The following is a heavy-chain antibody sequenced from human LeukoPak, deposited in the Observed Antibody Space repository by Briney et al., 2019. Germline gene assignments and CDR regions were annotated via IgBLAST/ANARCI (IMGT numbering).Heavy chain of an antibody. CDR3: ARDRSCSGGSCYGTDFDY. V-gene: IGHV3-9*01. CDR1: GFTFDDYA. Sequence: GGSLRLSCAASGFTFDDYAMHWVRQAPGKGLEWVSGISWNSGSIGYADSVKGRFTISRDNAKNSLYLQMNSLRAEDTAVYYCARDRSCSGGSCYGTDFDYWGRGTLVTVSS. J-gene: IGHJ4*02. D-gene: IGHD2-15*01. CDR2: ISWNSGSI.